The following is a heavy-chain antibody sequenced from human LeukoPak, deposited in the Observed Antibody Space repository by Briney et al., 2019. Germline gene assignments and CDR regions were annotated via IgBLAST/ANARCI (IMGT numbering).Heavy chain of an antibody. CDR1: GFTFSSYS. V-gene: IGHV3-21*04. CDR2: ISSSSSYI. D-gene: IGHD3-9*01. J-gene: IGHJ4*02. Sequence: GGSLRLSCAASGFTFSSYSMNWVRQAPGKGLEWVSSISSSSSYIYYADSVKGRFTISRDNAKNSLYLQMNSLRAEDTAVYYCATAPYYDILTGSQTDYWGQGTLVTVSS. CDR3: ATAPYYDILTGSQTDY.